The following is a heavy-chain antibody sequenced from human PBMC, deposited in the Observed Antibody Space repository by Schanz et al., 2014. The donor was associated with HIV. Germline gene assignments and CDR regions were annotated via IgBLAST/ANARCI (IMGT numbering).Heavy chain of an antibody. V-gene: IGHV3-21*01. J-gene: IGHJ4*02. CDR2: ISGNSRYI. D-gene: IGHD1-26*01. Sequence: EVQLVESGGGLVQPGGSLRLSCAASGFTFSSFWMHWVRQAPEKGLEWVSSISGNSRYIYYAESVKGRFTISRDNAKNSLYLQMNFMRAEDTAVYYCARDSGSYVYFDDWGQGTLVTVSS. CDR3: ARDSGSYVYFDD. CDR1: GFTFSSFW.